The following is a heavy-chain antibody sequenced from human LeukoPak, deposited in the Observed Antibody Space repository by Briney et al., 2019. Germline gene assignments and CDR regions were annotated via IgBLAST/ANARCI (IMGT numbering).Heavy chain of an antibody. CDR3: ARVLVQGNGYSGYDEPFDY. V-gene: IGHV4-34*01. CDR1: GGSFSGYY. CDR2: INHSGST. J-gene: IGHJ4*02. Sequence: SETLSLTCAVYGGSFSGYYWSWVRQPPGKGLEWIGEINHSGSTNYNPSLKSRVTISVDTSKNQFSLKLSSVTAADTAVYYCARVLVQGNGYSGYDEPFDYWGQGTLVTVSS. D-gene: IGHD5-12*01.